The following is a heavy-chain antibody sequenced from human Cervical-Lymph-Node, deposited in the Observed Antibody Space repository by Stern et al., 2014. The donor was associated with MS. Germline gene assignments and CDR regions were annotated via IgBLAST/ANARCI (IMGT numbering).Heavy chain of an antibody. CDR3: AKGGSGSYLD. J-gene: IGHJ4*02. V-gene: IGHV3-30*04. CDR2: ISYDGRDK. Sequence: VQLVESGGGVVQPGRSLRLSCAASGFGFRRYALHWVRQVPGKGLELVALISYDGRDKYYTDSVKGRFTVSRDNSNNTVDLEMNSLRLEDTAVYYCAKGGSGSYLDWGQGSLVTVSS. D-gene: IGHD1-26*01. CDR1: GFGFRRYA.